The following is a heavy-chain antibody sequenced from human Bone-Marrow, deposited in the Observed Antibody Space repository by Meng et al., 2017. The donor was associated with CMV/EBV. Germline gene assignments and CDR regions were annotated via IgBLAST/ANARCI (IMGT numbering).Heavy chain of an antibody. CDR2: IKQDGSEK. V-gene: IGHV3-7*01. J-gene: IGHJ4*02. D-gene: IGHD3-10*01. Sequence: LSLTCAASGFTFSSYWMSWVRQAPGKGLEWVANIKQDGSEKYYVDSVKGRFTISRDNAKNSLFLQMNSPRAEDTAVYYCARQGEILWFGELLPYFDYWGQGKLVTVSS. CDR1: GFTFSSYW. CDR3: ARQGEILWFGELLPYFDY.